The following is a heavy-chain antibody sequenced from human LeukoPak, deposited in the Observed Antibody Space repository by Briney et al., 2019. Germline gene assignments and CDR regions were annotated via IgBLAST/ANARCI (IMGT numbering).Heavy chain of an antibody. CDR2: IYYGGTT. V-gene: IGHV4-39*01. CDR3: TRGLPRANDAFDI. CDR1: GGSISSSDW. J-gene: IGHJ3*02. Sequence: SETLSLTCAVSGGSISSSDWWSWVRQPPGKGLEWIGSIYYGGTTYYNPSLKSRVSISVDTSESQFSLKLSSVTAADTALYYCTRGLPRANDAFDIWGRGTMVTVSS.